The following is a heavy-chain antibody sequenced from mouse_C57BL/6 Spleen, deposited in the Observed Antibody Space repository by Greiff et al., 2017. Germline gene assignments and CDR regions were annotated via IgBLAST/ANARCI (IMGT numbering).Heavy chain of an antibody. CDR2: IDPSDSYT. Sequence: VQLQQPGAELVKPGASVKLSCKASGYTFTSYWMQWVKQRPGQGLEWIGEIDPSDSYTNYNQKFKGKATLTVDTSSSTAYMQLSSLTSEDSAVYYCARASYDYEAMDYWGQGTSVTVSS. J-gene: IGHJ4*01. D-gene: IGHD2-4*01. CDR3: ARASYDYEAMDY. V-gene: IGHV1-50*01. CDR1: GYTFTSYW.